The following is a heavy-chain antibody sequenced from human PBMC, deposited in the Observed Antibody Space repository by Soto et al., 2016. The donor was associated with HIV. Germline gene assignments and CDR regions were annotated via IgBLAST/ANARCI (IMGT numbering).Heavy chain of an antibody. V-gene: IGHV1-2*06. CDR2: INPNSGGT. Sequence: QVQLVQSGAEVKKPGASVKVSCKASGYTFTGYYIHWVRQAPGQGLEWMGRINPNSGGTNYAQKFQGRVTMTRDTSISTAYMELSRLRSDDTAVYYCAGVPRGYPYGLDYWDQGTLVTVSS. J-gene: IGHJ4*02. CDR3: AGVPRGYPYGLDY. CDR1: GYTFTGYY. D-gene: IGHD5-18*01.